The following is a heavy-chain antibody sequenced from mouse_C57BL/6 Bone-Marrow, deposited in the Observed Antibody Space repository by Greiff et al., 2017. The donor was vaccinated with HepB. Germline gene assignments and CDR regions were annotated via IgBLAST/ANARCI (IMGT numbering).Heavy chain of an antibody. CDR1: GFTFSSYA. Sequence: EVKVEESGEGLVKPGGSLKLSCAASGFTFSSYAMSWVRQTPEKRLEWVAYISSGGDYIYYADTVKGRFTISRDNARNTLYLQMSSLKSEDTAMYYCTRYGYSYWYFDVWGTGTTVTVSS. D-gene: IGHD2-2*01. V-gene: IGHV5-9-1*02. CDR3: TRYGYSYWYFDV. CDR2: ISSGGDYI. J-gene: IGHJ1*03.